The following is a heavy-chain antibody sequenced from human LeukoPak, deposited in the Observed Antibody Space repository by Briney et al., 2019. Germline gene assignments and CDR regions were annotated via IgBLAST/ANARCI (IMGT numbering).Heavy chain of an antibody. V-gene: IGHV3-66*01. J-gene: IGHJ4*02. CDR3: ARGQIYGTGSYFFDH. D-gene: IGHD3-10*01. CDR1: GFTVTSNY. CDR2: IYTDSRT. Sequence: GGSLRLSCAASGFTVTSNYMSWVRQTPGQGRLEWVSVIYTDSRTFYTGSVTGRFTISRDNSKNTLYLQMNSLRAEDTAVYYCARGQIYGTGSYFFDHWGQGTLVTVSS.